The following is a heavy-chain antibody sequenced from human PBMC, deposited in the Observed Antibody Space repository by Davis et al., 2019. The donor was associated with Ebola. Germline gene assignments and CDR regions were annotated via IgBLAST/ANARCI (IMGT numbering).Heavy chain of an antibody. CDR3: AKSPKRSFGYYYGMDV. CDR1: GFTVSSNY. D-gene: IGHD1-26*01. Sequence: GESLKISCAASGFTVSSNYMSWVRQAPGKGLEWVSVIYSGGSTYYADSVKGRFTISRDNSKNTLYLQMNSLRAEDTAVYYCAKSPKRSFGYYYGMDVWGQGTTVTVSS. CDR2: IYSGGST. J-gene: IGHJ6*02. V-gene: IGHV3-66*01.